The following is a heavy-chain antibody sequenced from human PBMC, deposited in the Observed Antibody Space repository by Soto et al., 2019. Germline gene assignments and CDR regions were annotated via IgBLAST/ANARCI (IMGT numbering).Heavy chain of an antibody. CDR3: ARKGGFYHDY. CDR2: MXXXXXP. Sequence: TSETLSLTCTVSGGSITSFYYSWIRQPPGKGLXXIXXMXXXXXPXXXPSLKSRVTISVDTAKSQIYLRLDSVTAADTAVYYCARKGGFYHDYWGQGTLVTASS. D-gene: IGHD3-3*01. CDR1: GGSITSFY. V-gene: IGHV4-59*01. J-gene: IGHJ4*02.